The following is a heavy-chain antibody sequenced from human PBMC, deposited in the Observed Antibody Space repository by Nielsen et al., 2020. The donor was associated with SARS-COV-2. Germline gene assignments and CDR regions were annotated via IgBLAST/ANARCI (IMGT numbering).Heavy chain of an antibody. V-gene: IGHV4-39*07. J-gene: IGHJ5*01. CDR1: SGSISSSNYY. Sequence: SETLSLTCTVSSGSISSSNYYWGWIRQPPGKGLEWIGSIHYSGSTYYNPSLRSRVTISVDTSKNQFSLKLSSVTAADTAVYYCARATLRFLEWLFPTGGWFDSWGQGTLVTVSS. CDR2: IHYSGST. D-gene: IGHD3-3*01. CDR3: ARATLRFLEWLFPTGGWFDS.